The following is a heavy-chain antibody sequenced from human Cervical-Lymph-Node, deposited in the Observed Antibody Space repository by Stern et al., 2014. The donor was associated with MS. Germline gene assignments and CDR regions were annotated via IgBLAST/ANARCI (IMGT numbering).Heavy chain of an antibody. CDR3: ALKWREGCNYFYFDN. CDR1: GFSLATNGVV. J-gene: IGHJ4*01. V-gene: IGHV2-5*01. CDR2: ILWNKHK. D-gene: IGHD5-24*01. Sequence: QVTLKESGPSLVKPTQTLKLTCTFSGFSLATNGVVVGWIRPPPGKALEWLALILWNKHKRYSPSLRNRLSITEGTSRNQVILTRTNLEPVDTATYYCALKWREGCNYFYFDNWGRGTLVTVSS.